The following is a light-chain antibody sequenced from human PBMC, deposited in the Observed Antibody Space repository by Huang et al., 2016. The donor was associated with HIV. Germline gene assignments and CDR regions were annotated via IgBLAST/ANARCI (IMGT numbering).Light chain of an antibody. CDR1: QSVSSSY. CDR2: GAY. CDR3: QQYGNLPWT. V-gene: IGKV3-20*01. J-gene: IGKJ1*01. Sequence: EIVLTQSPGTRSLSPGERATLSCRASQSVSSSYLAWYQQKTAQAPRLLIYGAYSRATDIPDRFRGGGSGTDFTLTNNRLEPEDFAVYYCQQYGNLPWTFGQGTKVEIK.